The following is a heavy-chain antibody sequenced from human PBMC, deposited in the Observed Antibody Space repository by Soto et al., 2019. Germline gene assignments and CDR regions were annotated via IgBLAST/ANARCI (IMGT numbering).Heavy chain of an antibody. CDR1: GFTFSSYS. CDR2: ISSSSSYI. V-gene: IGHV3-21*01. D-gene: IGHD6-19*01. J-gene: IGHJ3*02. Sequence: GGSLRLSCAASGFTFSSYSMNWVRQAPGKGLEWVSSISSSSSYIYYADSVKGRFTISRDNAKNSLYLQMNSLRAEDTAVYYCARVWGVIAVAGTFGAFDIWGQGTMVTVSS. CDR3: ARVWGVIAVAGTFGAFDI.